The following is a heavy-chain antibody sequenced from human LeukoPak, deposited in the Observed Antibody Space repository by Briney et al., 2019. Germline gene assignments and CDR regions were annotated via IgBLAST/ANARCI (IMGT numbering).Heavy chain of an antibody. V-gene: IGHV1-46*01. Sequence: ASVKVSCKASGYTFTGYYTHWVRQAPGQGLEWMGIIDPSGGSTSYAQTFQGRLTMSRDTSTSTVYMELSSLRSEDTAVYYCARDSLWSGYHISSEMYDSWGQGTLVTVSS. J-gene: IGHJ5*01. D-gene: IGHD3-3*01. CDR2: IDPSGGST. CDR3: ARDSLWSGYHISSEMYDS. CDR1: GYTFTGYY.